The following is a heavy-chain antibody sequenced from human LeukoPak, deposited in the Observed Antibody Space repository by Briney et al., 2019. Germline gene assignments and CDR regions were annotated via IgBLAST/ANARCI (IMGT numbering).Heavy chain of an antibody. CDR3: ARDPDYSTDYYYYMDV. CDR1: GGSISSGSYY. V-gene: IGHV4-61*02. D-gene: IGHD4-11*01. J-gene: IGHJ6*03. CDR2: IYTSGST. Sequence: PSETLSLTCTVSGGSISSGSYYWRWIRQPAGKGLEWIGRIYTSGSTNYNPSLKSRVTISVDTPKNQFSLKLSSVTAADTAVYYCARDPDYSTDYYYYMDVWGKGTTVTVSS.